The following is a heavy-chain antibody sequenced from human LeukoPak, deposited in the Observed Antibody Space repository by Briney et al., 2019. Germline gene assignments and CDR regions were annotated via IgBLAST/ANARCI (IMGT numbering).Heavy chain of an antibody. V-gene: IGHV3-73*01. CDR3: TCSMWDRLWLRYYYMDV. Sequence: GGSLRLSCAASGFTFSGSAMHWVRQASGKGLEWVGRIRSKVNSYATAYAASVKGRFTISRDDSKNTAYLQMNSLKTEDTAVYYCTCSMWDRLWLRYYYMDVWGKGTTVTVSS. J-gene: IGHJ6*03. CDR1: GFTFSGSA. CDR2: IRSKVNSYAT. D-gene: IGHD5-18*01.